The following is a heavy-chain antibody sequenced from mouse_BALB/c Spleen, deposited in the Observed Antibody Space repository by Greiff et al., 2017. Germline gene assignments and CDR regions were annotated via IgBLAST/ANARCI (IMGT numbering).Heavy chain of an antibody. V-gene: IGHV2-6-5*01. Sequence: QVQLKESGPGLVAPSQSLSITCTVSGFSLNDYGVSWIRQPPGKGLEWLGVIWGGGSTYYNSALKSRLSISKDNSKSQVFLKMNSLQTDDTAMYYCAKQGGTARATRAMDYWGQGTSVTVSS. D-gene: IGHD3-2*01. J-gene: IGHJ4*01. CDR2: IWGGGST. CDR1: GFSLNDYG. CDR3: AKQGGTARATRAMDY.